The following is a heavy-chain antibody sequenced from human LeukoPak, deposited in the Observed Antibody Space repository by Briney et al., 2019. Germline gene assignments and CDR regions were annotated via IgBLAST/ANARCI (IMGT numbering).Heavy chain of an antibody. CDR3: AREGTPWYFDY. J-gene: IGHJ4*02. CDR1: GYTFTNYG. Sequence: ASVKVSCKASGYTFTNYGISWVRQAPGQGLERMGWISTYNGNTNYTQKIQGRVTMTTDTSTSTAYMELRRLRADDTAVYFCAREGTPWYFDYWGQGTLVTVSS. D-gene: IGHD3-10*01. CDR2: ISTYNGNT. V-gene: IGHV1-18*01.